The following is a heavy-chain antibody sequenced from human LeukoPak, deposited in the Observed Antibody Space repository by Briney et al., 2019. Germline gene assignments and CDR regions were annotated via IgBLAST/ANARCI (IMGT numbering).Heavy chain of an antibody. CDR1: GFTFSSYV. CDR2: ISYDGSNK. D-gene: IGHD3-3*01. J-gene: IGHJ4*02. CDR3: AKDSGRDDLKTHFDY. V-gene: IGHV3-30*18. Sequence: SLRLSCAASGFTFSSYVMHWVRQAPGKGLEWVAVISYDGSNKYYADSVKGRFTISRDNSKKTLYLQMNSLRAEDTAVYYCAKDSGRDDLKTHFDYWGGASLVTVSS.